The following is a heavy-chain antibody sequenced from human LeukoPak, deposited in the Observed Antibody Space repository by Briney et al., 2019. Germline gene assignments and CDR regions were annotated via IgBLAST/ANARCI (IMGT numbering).Heavy chain of an antibody. CDR3: ACPPHPHRYCSSTSCRNYYYYYMDV. CDR2: ISGSGGST. V-gene: IGHV3-23*01. CDR1: GFTLSSYA. Sequence: PGGSLRLSCAASGFTLSSYAMSWVRQAPGKGLEWVSAISGSGGSTYYADSVKGRFTISRDNSKNTLYLQMNSLRAEDTAVYYCACPPHPHRYCSSTSCRNYYYYYMDVWGKGTTVTVSS. D-gene: IGHD2-2*01. J-gene: IGHJ6*03.